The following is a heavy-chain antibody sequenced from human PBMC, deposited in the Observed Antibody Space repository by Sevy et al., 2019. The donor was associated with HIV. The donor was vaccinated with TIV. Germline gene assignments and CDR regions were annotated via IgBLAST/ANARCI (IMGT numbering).Heavy chain of an antibody. Sequence: ASVKVSCKASGYTFTSYYMHWVRQAPGQGLEWMGIINPSDGSTRYAQKFQGRVTMTRDTSTSTVNVEMSSLRSEDRARDYCARVHTIIGSSWYGAFDIWGQGTMVTVSS. CDR3: ARVHTIIGSSWYGAFDI. CDR2: INPSDGST. D-gene: IGHD6-13*01. J-gene: IGHJ3*02. V-gene: IGHV1-46*01. CDR1: GYTFTSYY.